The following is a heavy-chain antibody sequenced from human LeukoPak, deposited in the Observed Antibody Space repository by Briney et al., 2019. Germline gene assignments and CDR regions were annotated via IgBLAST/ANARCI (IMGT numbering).Heavy chain of an antibody. CDR2: INPNSGGT. Sequence: GASVKVSCKASGYTFTGYYMHWVRQAPGQGLEWMGWINPNSGGTNYAQKFQGRVTMTRDTSISTAYMELSRLRSEDTAVYFCARVVMKAFYYYYMDVWGKGTTIIISS. CDR1: GYTFTGYY. D-gene: IGHD2-21*01. J-gene: IGHJ6*03. CDR3: ARVVMKAFYYYYMDV. V-gene: IGHV1-2*02.